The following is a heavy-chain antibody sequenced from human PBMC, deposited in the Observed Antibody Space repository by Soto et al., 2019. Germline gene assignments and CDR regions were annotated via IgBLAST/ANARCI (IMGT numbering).Heavy chain of an antibody. CDR1: GGSISSYY. J-gene: IGHJ2*01. CDR2: ISYSGST. D-gene: IGHD2-8*02. Sequence: SETLSLTCTVSGGSISSYYWSWIRQSPGKGLEWIGYISYSGSTNYNPSLKRRVTISVDTSKNQFSLKLSSMTAADTAVYYCARRSRYRNRGACSGYWYF. V-gene: IGHV4-59*08. CDR3: ARRSRYRNRGACSGYWYF.